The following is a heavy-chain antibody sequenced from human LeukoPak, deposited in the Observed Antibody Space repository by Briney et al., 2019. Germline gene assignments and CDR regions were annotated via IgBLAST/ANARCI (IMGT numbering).Heavy chain of an antibody. Sequence: SVKVSRKASGGTFSSYAISWVRQAPGQGLEWMGRIIPILGIANYAQKFQGRVTITADKSTSTAYMELSSLRSEDTAVYYCARATLTMIVVVPDYWGQGTLVTVSS. CDR1: GGTFSSYA. J-gene: IGHJ4*02. V-gene: IGHV1-69*04. D-gene: IGHD3-22*01. CDR3: ARATLTMIVVVPDY. CDR2: IIPILGIA.